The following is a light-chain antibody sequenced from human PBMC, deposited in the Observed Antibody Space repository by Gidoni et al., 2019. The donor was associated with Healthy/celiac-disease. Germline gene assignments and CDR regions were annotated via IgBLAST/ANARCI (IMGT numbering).Light chain of an antibody. CDR3: QQYNNWPPYT. CDR2: GAS. V-gene: IGKV3-15*01. CDR1: QSVSRN. Sequence: VMTQSPATLSVSPGERATLSCRASQSVSRNLAWYQQKPGQAPRLLIYGASTRATGIPARFSGSGSGTEFTLTISSLQSEDFAVYYCQQYNNWPPYTFGQGTKLEIK. J-gene: IGKJ2*01.